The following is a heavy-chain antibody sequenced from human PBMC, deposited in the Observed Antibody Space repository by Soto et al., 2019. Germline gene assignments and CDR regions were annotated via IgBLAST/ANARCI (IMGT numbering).Heavy chain of an antibody. D-gene: IGHD3-3*01. Sequence: ASVKVSCKASGYTFTSYDINWVRQATGQGLEWMGWMNPNSGNTGYAQKFQGRVTMTRNNSISTAYMELSSLRSEDTAVYYCARGPRDDFWSGYYYYFDYWGQGTLVTVSS. J-gene: IGHJ4*02. V-gene: IGHV1-8*01. CDR1: GYTFTSYD. CDR2: MNPNSGNT. CDR3: ARGPRDDFWSGYYYYFDY.